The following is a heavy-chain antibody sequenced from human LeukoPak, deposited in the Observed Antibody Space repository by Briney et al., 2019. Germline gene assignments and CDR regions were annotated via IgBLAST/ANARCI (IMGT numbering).Heavy chain of an antibody. CDR3: AKWGDFDVLAGYYVPDF. V-gene: IGHV3-23*01. D-gene: IGHD3-9*01. Sequence: GASLRLSCGASGFTFSNYAMSWLRQAPGKGLEWVSDITGSSGNTYYADSVKGRFTIFRDNSKNTLYLQMNSLRDEDTAVYYCAKWGDFDVLAGYYVPDFWGQGTLVTVSS. CDR1: GFTFSNYA. CDR2: ITGSSGNT. J-gene: IGHJ4*02.